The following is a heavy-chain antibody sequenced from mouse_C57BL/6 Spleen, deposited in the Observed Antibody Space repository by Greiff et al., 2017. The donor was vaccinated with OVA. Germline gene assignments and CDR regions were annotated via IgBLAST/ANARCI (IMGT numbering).Heavy chain of an antibody. J-gene: IGHJ4*01. CDR2: IDPETGGT. CDR3: TRWGDSSGYYAMDY. Sequence: QVQLQQSGAELVRPGASVTLSCKASGYTFTDYEMHWVKQTPVHGLEWIGAIDPETGGTAYNQKFKGKAILTADKSSSTAYMELRSLTSEDSAVYYCTRWGDSSGYYAMDYWGQGTSVTVSS. D-gene: IGHD3-2*02. CDR1: GYTFTDYE. V-gene: IGHV1-15*01.